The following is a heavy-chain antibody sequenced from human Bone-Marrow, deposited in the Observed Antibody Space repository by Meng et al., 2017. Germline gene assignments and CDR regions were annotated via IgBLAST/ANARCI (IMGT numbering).Heavy chain of an antibody. J-gene: IGHJ4*02. V-gene: IGHV1-69*01. D-gene: IGHD2-15*01. CDR2: IIPIFGTA. CDR3: ASGEGYCSGGSCYSGDY. Sequence: QGELVQLGAEVKKPGSSVKVSCKASGGTFSRYAISWVRQAPGQGLEWMGGIIPIFGTANYAQKFQGRVTITADESTSTAYMELSSLRSEDTAVYYCASGEGYCSGGSCYSGDYWGQGTLVTVSS. CDR1: GGTFSRYA.